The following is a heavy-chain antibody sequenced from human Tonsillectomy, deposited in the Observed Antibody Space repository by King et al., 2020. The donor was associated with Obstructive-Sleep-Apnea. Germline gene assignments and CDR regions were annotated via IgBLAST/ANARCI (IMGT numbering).Heavy chain of an antibody. J-gene: IGHJ4*02. D-gene: IGHD6-13*01. CDR2: MSGSGDTT. CDR1: GFTFSSYA. CDR3: AKGPAQQVVPNYFDL. Sequence: EVQLVESGGGLVQPGGSLRLSCAASGFTFSSYAMTWVRQAPGKGLEWVSTMSGSGDTTYYADSVKGRFTISSDNSKNTLYLQMNSLRAEDTAVFFCAKGPAQQVVPNYFDLWGQGTLVTVSS. V-gene: IGHV3-23*04.